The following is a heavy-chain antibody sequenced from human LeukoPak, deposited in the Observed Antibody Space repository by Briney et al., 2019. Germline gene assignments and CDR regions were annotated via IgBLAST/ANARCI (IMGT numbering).Heavy chain of an antibody. CDR3: ARDWYCSGGSCYSAYFDY. CDR2: INPNSGGT. Sequence: ASLKVSSKASVYTFTGYYMHSGRQTPGQRLEWMGWINPNSGGTNYAQKFQGRVTMTRDTSISTAYMELSRLRSDDTAVYYCARDWYCSGGSCYSAYFDYWGQGTLVTVSS. J-gene: IGHJ4*02. D-gene: IGHD2-15*01. CDR1: VYTFTGYY. V-gene: IGHV1-2*02.